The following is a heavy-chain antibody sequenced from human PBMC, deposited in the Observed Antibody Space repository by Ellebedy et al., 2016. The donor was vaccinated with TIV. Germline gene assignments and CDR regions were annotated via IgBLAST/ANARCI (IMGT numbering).Heavy chain of an antibody. CDR1: GASIDSGGYY. J-gene: IGHJ3*02. D-gene: IGHD4-17*01. Sequence: SETLSLTCRVSGASIDSGGYYWNWIRHHPGKGLDWIGYIYYSGRTEYNPSLKSRVSMSVDPSKTQFSLRLTSVTAADTAVYFCARDANDYGIDAFDIWGHGKMVTVSA. V-gene: IGHV4-31*03. CDR2: IYYSGRT. CDR3: ARDANDYGIDAFDI.